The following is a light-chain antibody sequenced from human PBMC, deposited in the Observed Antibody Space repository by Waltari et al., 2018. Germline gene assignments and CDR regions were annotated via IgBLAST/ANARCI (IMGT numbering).Light chain of an antibody. CDR3: HQYCSMPYT. V-gene: IGKV4-1*01. CDR2: GAS. Sequence: DIVMTQSPDSLPVSLGERATFNCKSSQSVSYSSDNKNCLAWYQQKPGQPPKLLIYGASTRESGVPDRFSGSGSGTDFSLTISSLQAEDVAVDYCHQYCSMPYTFGQGTKLEIK. CDR1: QSVSYSSDNKNC. J-gene: IGKJ2*01.